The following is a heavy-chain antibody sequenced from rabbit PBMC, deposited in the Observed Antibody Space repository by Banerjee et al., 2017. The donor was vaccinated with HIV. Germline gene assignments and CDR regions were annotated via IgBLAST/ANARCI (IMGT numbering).Heavy chain of an antibody. Sequence: QSLQESGGDLVKPGASLTLTCTASGFSFSSSYYMCWVRQAPGKGLEWIGCIYTGSSGTTYYASWAKGRFTISKTSSPTVTLQMTSLTAADTATYFCARGDVTSGHNLWGPGTLVTVS. CDR2: IYTGSSGTT. D-gene: IGHD1-1*01. CDR1: GFSFSSSYY. J-gene: IGHJ4*01. CDR3: ARGDVTSGHNL. V-gene: IGHV1S40*01.